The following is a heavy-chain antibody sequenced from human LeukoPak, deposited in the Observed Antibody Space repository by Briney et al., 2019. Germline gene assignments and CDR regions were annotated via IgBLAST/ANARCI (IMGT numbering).Heavy chain of an antibody. CDR3: ARGEEYCSGGSCYVLFDY. V-gene: IGHV1-69*05. CDR2: IIPIFGTA. CDR1: GGTFSSYA. Sequence: ASVKVSCKASGGTFSSYAISWVRQAPGQGLEWMGGIIPIFGTANYAQKFQGRVTITTDESTSTAYMELSSLRSGDTAVYYCARGEEYCSGGSCYVLFDYWGQGTLVTVSS. J-gene: IGHJ4*02. D-gene: IGHD2-15*01.